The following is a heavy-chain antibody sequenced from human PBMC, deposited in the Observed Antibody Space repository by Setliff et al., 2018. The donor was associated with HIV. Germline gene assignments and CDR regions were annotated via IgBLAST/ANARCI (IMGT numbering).Heavy chain of an antibody. CDR2: INSNSVYI. D-gene: IGHD3-22*01. Sequence: PGGSLRLSCAASGFIFSSYNINWVRQAPGKGLEWVSSINSNSVYIHYADSVKGRFTISRDNAQKLVYLQMNSLRAEDTAIYYCARDRASSGYYARFDHWGQGTLVTVSS. CDR1: GFIFSSYN. J-gene: IGHJ4*02. V-gene: IGHV3-21*01. CDR3: ARDRASSGYYARFDH.